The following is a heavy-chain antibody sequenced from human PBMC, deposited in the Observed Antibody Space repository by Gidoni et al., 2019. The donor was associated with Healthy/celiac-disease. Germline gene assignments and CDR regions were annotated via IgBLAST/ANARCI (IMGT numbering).Heavy chain of an antibody. D-gene: IGHD4-17*01. CDR3: ASAGGPTDDYGDYEDPYYFDY. Sequence: QVQLQQWGAGLLKPSETLSLTCAVYGGSFSGSYWSWIRQPPGKGLEWIGGINHSGSTNYNPSPKSRVTISVDTSKNQFSLKLSSVTAADTAVYYCASAGGPTDDYGDYEDPYYFDYWGQGTLVTVSS. V-gene: IGHV4-34*01. CDR1: GGSFSGSY. J-gene: IGHJ4*02. CDR2: INHSGST.